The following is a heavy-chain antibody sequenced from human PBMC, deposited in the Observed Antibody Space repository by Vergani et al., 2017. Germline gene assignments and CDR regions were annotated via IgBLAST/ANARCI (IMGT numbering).Heavy chain of an antibody. CDR2: VYTSGMT. V-gene: IGHV4-61*02. D-gene: IGHD2-2*01. J-gene: IGHJ6*02. CDR3: ARDPDIVVVPAAPYYYYYYGMDV. Sequence: QLQESGPGLVKPSQTLSLTCTVSGGSMTSDIYYWSWIRQPAGKGLEWIGRVYTSGMTNYNPSLKSRVTILVDRSKSQLSLKLTSVTAGDTAVYYCARDPDIVVVPAAPYYYYYYGMDVWGQGTTVTVSS. CDR1: GGSMTSDIYY.